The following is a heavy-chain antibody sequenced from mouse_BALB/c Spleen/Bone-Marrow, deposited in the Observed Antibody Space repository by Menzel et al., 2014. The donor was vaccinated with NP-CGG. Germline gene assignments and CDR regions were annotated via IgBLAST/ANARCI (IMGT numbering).Heavy chain of an antibody. CDR3: ARILYWYFDV. J-gene: IGHJ1*01. CDR1: GYTFTDYY. CDR2: IYPGSGNT. Sequence: LQESGPELVKPGASVKISCKASGYTFTDYYINWVKQKPGQGLEWIGWIYPGSGNTKYNEKFKGKATLTVDTSSSTAYMQLSSLTSEDTAVCFCARILYWYFDVWGAGTTVTVSS. V-gene: IGHV1-84*02.